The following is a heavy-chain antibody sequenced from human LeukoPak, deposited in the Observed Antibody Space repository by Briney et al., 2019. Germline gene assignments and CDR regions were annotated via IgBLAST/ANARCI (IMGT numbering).Heavy chain of an antibody. Sequence: PGGSLRLSCAAFGFTFSSYSMNWVRQAPGKGLEWVSYISSSSSTIYYADSVKGRFTISRDNAKNSLYLQMNSLRAEDTAVYYCARNPREDKLQAYYFDYWGQGTLVTVSS. CDR2: ISSSSSTI. CDR1: GFTFSSYS. V-gene: IGHV3-48*04. J-gene: IGHJ4*02. CDR3: ARNPREDKLQAYYFDY.